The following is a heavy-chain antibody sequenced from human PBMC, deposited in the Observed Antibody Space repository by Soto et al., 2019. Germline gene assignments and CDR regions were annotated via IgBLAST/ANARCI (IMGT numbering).Heavy chain of an antibody. D-gene: IGHD6-6*01. V-gene: IGHV1-3*01. CDR2: INAGNGNT. CDR3: ATSIAPISAFDI. J-gene: IGHJ3*02. CDR1: GYTFTSYA. Sequence: ASVKVSCKASGYTFTSYAMHWVRQAPGQRLEWMGWINAGNGNTKYSQKFQGRVTITRDTSASKAYMELSSLRSEDTAVYYCATSIAPISAFDIWGQGTMVTVSS.